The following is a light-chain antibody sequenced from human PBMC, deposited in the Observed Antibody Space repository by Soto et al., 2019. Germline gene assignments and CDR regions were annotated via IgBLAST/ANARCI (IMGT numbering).Light chain of an antibody. CDR3: QRYNSYSIT. Sequence: DIQMTQSPSSLFASVGDRVTITCRASQSISSYLNWYQQKPGKAPKLLIYKASSLESGVPSRFSGSGSGTEFTLTISSLQPDDFATYYCQRYNSYSITFGPGTKVDMK. V-gene: IGKV1-5*03. CDR1: QSISSY. CDR2: KAS. J-gene: IGKJ3*01.